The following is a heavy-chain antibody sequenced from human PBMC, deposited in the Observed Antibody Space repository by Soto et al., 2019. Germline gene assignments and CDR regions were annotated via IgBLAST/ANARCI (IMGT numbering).Heavy chain of an antibody. D-gene: IGHD3-22*01. CDR2: FDPEDGET. J-gene: IGHJ6*02. Sequence: ASVKVSCKVSGYTLTELSMHWVRQAPGKGLEWMRGFDPEDGETIYAQKFQGRVTMTEDTSTDTAYMELSSLRSEDTAVYYCATGVGGVITTIFRYYYYGMDVWGQGTTVTVSS. V-gene: IGHV1-24*01. CDR3: ATGVGGVITTIFRYYYYGMDV. CDR1: GYTLTELS.